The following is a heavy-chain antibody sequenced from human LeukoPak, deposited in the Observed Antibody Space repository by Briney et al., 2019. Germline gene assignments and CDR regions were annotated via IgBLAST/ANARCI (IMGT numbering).Heavy chain of an antibody. Sequence: SETLSLTCAVYGGSFSGYYWSWIRQPPGKGLEWIREINHSGSTNYNPSLKSRVTISVDTSKNQFSLKLTSVTAADTAVYYCARGVTSGWFRWFDPWGQGTLVTVSS. D-gene: IGHD6-19*01. CDR1: GGSFSGYY. V-gene: IGHV4-34*01. CDR3: ARGVTSGWFRWFDP. J-gene: IGHJ5*02. CDR2: INHSGST.